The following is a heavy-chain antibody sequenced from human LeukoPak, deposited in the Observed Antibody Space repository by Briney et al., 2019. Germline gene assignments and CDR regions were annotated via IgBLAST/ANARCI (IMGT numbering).Heavy chain of an antibody. CDR2: INPNSGGT. CDR1: GYTFTGYF. CDR3: ARDPGYSSPRGDY. D-gene: IGHD5-18*01. V-gene: IGHV1-2*02. Sequence: ASVKVSCKAYGYTFTGYFMHWVRQAPGQGLEWMGWINPNSGGTHYAQKFQGRVTMTRDTSISTAYMELSRLRSDDTAVYYSARDPGYSSPRGDYWGQGTLVTVSS. J-gene: IGHJ4*02.